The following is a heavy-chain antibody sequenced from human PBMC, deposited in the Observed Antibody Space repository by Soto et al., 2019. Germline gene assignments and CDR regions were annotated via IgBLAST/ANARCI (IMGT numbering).Heavy chain of an antibody. D-gene: IGHD3-10*01. CDR2: IKQDGSEK. Sequence: GESLKISCAASGFTFSSYWMSWVRQAPGKGLEWVANIKQDGSEKYYVDSVKGRFTISRDNAKNSLYLQMNSLRAEDTAVYYCAREENYYGSRSYPHYYYYMDVWGKGTTVTVSS. CDR3: AREENYYGSRSYPHYYYYMDV. CDR1: GFTFSSYW. V-gene: IGHV3-7*01. J-gene: IGHJ6*03.